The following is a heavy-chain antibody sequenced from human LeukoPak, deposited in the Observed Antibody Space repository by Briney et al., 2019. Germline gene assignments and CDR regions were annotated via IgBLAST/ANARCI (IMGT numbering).Heavy chain of an antibody. Sequence: GGSLRLSCATSGFPFSDFSMSWVRQAPGKGLEWISTTNSGGTSTYYAESVKGRFTISRDNSKNTLYLQMSSLRVKDTAVYYCAKQSYARSLGEGGPGTLVSVSS. CDR2: TNSGGTST. CDR1: GFPFSDFS. D-gene: IGHD2-8*01. J-gene: IGHJ4*02. V-gene: IGHV3-23*01. CDR3: AKQSYARSLGE.